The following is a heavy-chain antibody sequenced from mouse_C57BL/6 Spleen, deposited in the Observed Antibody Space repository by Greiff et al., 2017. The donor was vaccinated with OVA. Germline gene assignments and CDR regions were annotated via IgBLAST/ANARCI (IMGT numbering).Heavy chain of an antibody. D-gene: IGHD2-2*01. CDR2: ISSGGDYI. V-gene: IGHV5-9-1*02. CDR3: TRVYGNDPYYLDY. CDR1: GFTFSSYA. Sequence: EVKLVESGQGLVKPGGSLKLSCAASGFTFSSYAMSWVRQTPEKRLEWVAYISSGGDYIYYADTVKGRFTISRDNARNTLYLQMSSLKSEDTAMYYWTRVYGNDPYYLDYWGQGTTLTVSS. J-gene: IGHJ2*01.